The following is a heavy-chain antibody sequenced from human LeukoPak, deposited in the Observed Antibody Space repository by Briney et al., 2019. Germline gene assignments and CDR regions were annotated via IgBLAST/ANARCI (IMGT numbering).Heavy chain of an antibody. CDR1: GGSFSGYY. CDR3: ARGRGRGYSGYDRRVGYYYYGMDV. CDR2: INHSGST. Sequence: SETLSLTCAVYGGSFSGYYWSWIRQPPGKGLEWIGEINHSGSTNYNPSLKSRVTISVDTSKNQFSLKLSSVTAADTAVYYCARGRGRGYSGYDRRVGYYYYGMDVWGQGTTSPSP. V-gene: IGHV4-34*01. D-gene: IGHD5-12*01. J-gene: IGHJ6*02.